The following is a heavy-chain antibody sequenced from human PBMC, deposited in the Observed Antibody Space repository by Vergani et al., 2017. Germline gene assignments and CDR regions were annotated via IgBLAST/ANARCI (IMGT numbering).Heavy chain of an antibody. D-gene: IGHD2-21*01. CDR1: GYSITNYW. CDR3: TRHVPCGDGACLHFDH. J-gene: IGHJ4*02. V-gene: IGHV5-51*01. CDR2: IYAGDSKI. Sequence: EVQLVQSGAEVKKPGESLKISCQGSGYSITNYWIAWVRQRPGKGLEWMGIIYAGDSKIAYSPSFQGQAIMSLDKSITTAYLQWRSLKASDTAIYYCTRHVPCGDGACLHFDHWGQGTQVTVSS.